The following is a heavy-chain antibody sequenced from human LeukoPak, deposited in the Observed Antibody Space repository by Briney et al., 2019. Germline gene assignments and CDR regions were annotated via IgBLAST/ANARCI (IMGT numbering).Heavy chain of an antibody. J-gene: IGHJ4*02. Sequence: SETLSLTCAVSGGSISSGDYSWSWIRQPPGKGLEWIGYIYYSGSTYYNPSLKSRVTISVDTSKNQFSLKLSSVTAADTAMYYCARAVGTSRNFFDYWGQGTLVTVSS. CDR2: IYYSGST. CDR1: GGSISSGDYS. D-gene: IGHD4-23*01. CDR3: ARAVGTSRNFFDY. V-gene: IGHV4-30-4*07.